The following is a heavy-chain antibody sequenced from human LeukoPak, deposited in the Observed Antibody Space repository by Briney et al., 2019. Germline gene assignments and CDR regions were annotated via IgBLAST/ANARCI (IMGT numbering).Heavy chain of an antibody. CDR3: AKDPNTEYSSGWYFDY. V-gene: IGHV3-30*18. J-gene: IGHJ4*02. D-gene: IGHD6-19*01. CDR2: ISYDGSNK. Sequence: PGGSLRLSCAASRFTFSSYGMHWVRQAPGKGLEWVAVISYDGSNKYYADSVKGRFTISRDNSKNTLYLQMNGLRAEDTAVYYCAKDPNTEYSSGWYFDYWGQGTLVTVSS. CDR1: RFTFSSYG.